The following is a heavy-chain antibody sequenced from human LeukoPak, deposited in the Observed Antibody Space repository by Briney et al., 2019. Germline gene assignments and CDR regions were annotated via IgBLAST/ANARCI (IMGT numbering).Heavy chain of an antibody. V-gene: IGHV4-39*01. D-gene: IGHD2-8*01. J-gene: IGHJ3*02. CDR2: VYYSGST. CDR3: ARLFCSNGVCYRSAFDI. Sequence: PSETLSLTCTVSGGSINTNTYYWGWIRQPPGRGLEWVGTVYYSGSTFYNPSLKSRVAISVDTSKNQFSLNLSSVTAADTAVYYCARLFCSNGVCYRSAFDIWGQGTIVTVS. CDR1: GGSINTNTYY.